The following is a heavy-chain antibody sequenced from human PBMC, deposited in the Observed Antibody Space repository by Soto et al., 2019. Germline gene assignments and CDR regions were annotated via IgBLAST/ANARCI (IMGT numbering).Heavy chain of an antibody. J-gene: IGHJ4*02. CDR1: GFTFSSYA. CDR3: AEDFWYYYDSSGYYYFDY. Sequence: VGSLRLSCAASGFTFSSYAMSCVRQSPGKWLEWVSAISGSGGSTYYADSVKGRFTISRDNSKNTLYLQMNSLRAEDTAVYYCAEDFWYYYDSSGYYYFDYWGQGTLVTVSS. D-gene: IGHD3-22*01. CDR2: ISGSGGST. V-gene: IGHV3-23*01.